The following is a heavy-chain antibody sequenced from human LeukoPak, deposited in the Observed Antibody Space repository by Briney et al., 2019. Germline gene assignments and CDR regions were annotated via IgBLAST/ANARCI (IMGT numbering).Heavy chain of an antibody. Sequence: GGSLRLSCAASGFTFSSYSMNWVRQAPGKGLEWVSSISSSSSYIYYADSVKGRFTISRDNAKNSLYLQMNSLRAEDTAVYYCARDPSSGWYIGWFDPWGQGTLVTVSS. J-gene: IGHJ5*02. V-gene: IGHV3-21*04. D-gene: IGHD6-19*01. CDR2: ISSSSSYI. CDR1: GFTFSSYS. CDR3: ARDPSSGWYIGWFDP.